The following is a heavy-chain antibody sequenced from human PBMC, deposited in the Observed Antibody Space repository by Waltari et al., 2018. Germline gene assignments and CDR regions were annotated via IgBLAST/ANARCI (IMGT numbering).Heavy chain of an antibody. CDR1: GYSISSGYY. Sequence: QVQLQESGPGLVKPSATLSLTCAVSGYSISSGYYWGWTRQPPGRGLEWIGSINHSGSTDYNPSLKSRVTISVDTSKNQFSLKLSSVTAADTAVYYCARGGGARYSSSWYNWFDPWGQGTLVTVSS. CDR3: ARGGGARYSSSWYNWFDP. D-gene: IGHD6-13*01. CDR2: INHSGST. V-gene: IGHV4-38-2*01. J-gene: IGHJ5*02.